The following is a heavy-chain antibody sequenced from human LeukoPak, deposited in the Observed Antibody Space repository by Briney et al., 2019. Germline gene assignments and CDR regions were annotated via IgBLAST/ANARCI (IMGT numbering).Heavy chain of an antibody. CDR1: GGSISSYY. J-gene: IGHJ3*02. V-gene: IGHV4-59*01. CDR3: ASGYYYDSSGSHDAFDI. D-gene: IGHD3-22*01. CDR2: IYYSGST. Sequence: SETLSLTCTVSGGSISSYYWSWIRQPPGKGLEWIGYIYYSGSTNYNPSLKSRVTISVDTSKNQFSLKLSSVTAADTAVYYCASGYYYDSSGSHDAFDIWGQGTMVTVSS.